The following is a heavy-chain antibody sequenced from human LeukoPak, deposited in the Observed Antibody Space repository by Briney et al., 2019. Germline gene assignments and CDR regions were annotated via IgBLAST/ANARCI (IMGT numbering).Heavy chain of an antibody. CDR1: GYTFTING. J-gene: IGHJ4*02. CDR3: ARDRWYAFDL. D-gene: IGHD6-13*01. Sequence: ASVKVSCKASGYTFTINGISWVRQAPGQGLEWLGWVSANSGNTIYAERFQGRVSMARNTSTGTAYMDLTSLRYDDTAVYYCARDRWYAFDLWGQGTLVTVSS. CDR2: VSANSGNT. V-gene: IGHV1-18*01.